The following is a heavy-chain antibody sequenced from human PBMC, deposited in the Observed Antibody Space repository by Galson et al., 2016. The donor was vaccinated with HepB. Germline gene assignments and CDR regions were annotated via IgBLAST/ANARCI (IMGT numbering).Heavy chain of an antibody. J-gene: IGHJ4*02. CDR2: VVVGTGNT. V-gene: IGHV1-58*01. Sequence: SVKVSCKASGFTFSSSTVHWVRQARGQRLEWTGRVVVGTGNTNCAEKFQKRVTITRDMSTSTAYMELSSLRSEDTAVYYCAAESAYINYGDYWGQGTLVTGSS. CDR3: AAESAYINYGDY. D-gene: IGHD4-11*01. CDR1: GFTFSSST.